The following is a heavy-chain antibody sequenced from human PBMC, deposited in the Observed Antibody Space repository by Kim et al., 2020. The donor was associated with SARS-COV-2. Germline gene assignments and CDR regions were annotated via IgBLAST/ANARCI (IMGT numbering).Heavy chain of an antibody. J-gene: IGHJ3*02. D-gene: IGHD1-26*01. CDR3: ARRIVGADAFDI. V-gene: IGHV5-10-1*01. Sequence: PPFQGHVTISSDKSISTAYLQWSSLKASDTAMYYCARRIVGADAFDIWGQGTMVTVSS.